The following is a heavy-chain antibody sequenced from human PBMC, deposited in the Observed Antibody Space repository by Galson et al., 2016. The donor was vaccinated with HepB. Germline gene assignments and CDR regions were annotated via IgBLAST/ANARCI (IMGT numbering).Heavy chain of an antibody. V-gene: IGHV1-18*01. Sequence: PGQGLEWMGWIGAYKGNTEYSQKLQGRVTMTADTSASPAYMELRSVRSDDTAVYYCAREHPLHLIWFGDSMPKYYRGMDVWGQGTTVTVSS. CDR2: IGAYKGNT. J-gene: IGHJ6*02. D-gene: IGHD3-10*01. CDR3: AREHPLHLIWFGDSMPKYYRGMDV.